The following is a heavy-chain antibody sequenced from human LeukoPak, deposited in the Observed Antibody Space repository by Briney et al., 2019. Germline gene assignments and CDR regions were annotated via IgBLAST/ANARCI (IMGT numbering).Heavy chain of an antibody. V-gene: IGHV3-30*18. D-gene: IGHD6-13*01. Sequence: PGGSLRLSCAASGFTFSSYGMHWVRQAPGKGLEWVAVISYDGSNKYYADSVKGRFTISRDNSKNTLYLQMDSLRAEDTAVYYCAKEYSSSWPHFDYWGQGTLVTVSS. CDR2: ISYDGSNK. J-gene: IGHJ4*02. CDR3: AKEYSSSWPHFDY. CDR1: GFTFSSYG.